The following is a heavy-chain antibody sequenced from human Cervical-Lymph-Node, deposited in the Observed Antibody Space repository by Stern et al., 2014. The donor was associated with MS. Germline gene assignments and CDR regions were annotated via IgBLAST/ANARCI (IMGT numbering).Heavy chain of an antibody. D-gene: IGHD5-12*01. CDR2: ISYDGSNK. CDR3: AVATTLGGY. V-gene: IGHV3-30*04. J-gene: IGHJ4*02. CDR1: GFTFSSYA. Sequence: VQLVESGGGVVQPGRSLRLSCAASGFTFSSYAMHWVRQAPGKGLEWVAVISYDGSNKYYADSVKGRFTISRDNSKNTLYLQMNSLRAEDTAVYYCAVATTLGGYWGQGTLVTVSS.